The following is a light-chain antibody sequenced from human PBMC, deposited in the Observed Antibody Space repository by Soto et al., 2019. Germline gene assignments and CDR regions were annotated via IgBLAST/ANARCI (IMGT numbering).Light chain of an antibody. Sequence: EIVLTQSPSTLSLSPGERATLSCTASQSVSSSLAWYQQKPGQAPRLLLYDASNRATGIPARFSGSGSGTDFTLTISSLEPEDCSVYYCQHRSNWPSTFGQGTKLEIK. CDR1: QSVSSS. V-gene: IGKV3-11*01. J-gene: IGKJ2*02. CDR3: QHRSNWPST. CDR2: DAS.